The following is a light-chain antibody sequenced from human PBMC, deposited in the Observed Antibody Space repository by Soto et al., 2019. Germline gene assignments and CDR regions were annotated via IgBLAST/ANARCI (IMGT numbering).Light chain of an antibody. Sequence: VLTQSPGTLSLSRWERATLSCRASQSVSSSYLAWYQQKPGQAPRLLIYGASSRATGIPDRFSGSGSGTDFSLTISRLEPEDFAVYYCQQYGSSPWTFGQGTKVDNK. J-gene: IGKJ1*01. CDR1: QSVSSSY. V-gene: IGKV3-20*01. CDR3: QQYGSSPWT. CDR2: GAS.